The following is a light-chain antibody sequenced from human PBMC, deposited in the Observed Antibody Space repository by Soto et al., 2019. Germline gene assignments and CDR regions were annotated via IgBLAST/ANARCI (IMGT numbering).Light chain of an antibody. CDR1: QDINNY. J-gene: IGKJ2*02. CDR3: QQFDSVPCT. V-gene: IGKV1-33*01. CDR2: DAS. Sequence: DIQMTQSPSSLSASVGDRVTITCQASQDINNYLIWYQHKPGKAPKLLIYDASTLGTGVSSRFSGGGSGTHFTFTISSLQPEDIATYYCQQFDSVPCTFGRGTKLELK.